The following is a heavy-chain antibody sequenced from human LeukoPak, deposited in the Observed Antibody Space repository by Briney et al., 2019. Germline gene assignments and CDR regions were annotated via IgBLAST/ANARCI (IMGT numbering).Heavy chain of an antibody. D-gene: IGHD4-17*01. CDR2: ISSSSSYI. J-gene: IGHJ6*03. CDR1: GFTFSSYS. V-gene: IGHV3-21*01. Sequence: GGSLRLSCAASGFTFSSYSKNWVRQAPGKGLEWVSSISSSSSYIYYADSVKGRFTISRDNAKNSLYLQMNSLRAEDTAVYYCARGYGDYVSYYYYMDVWGKGTTVTVSS. CDR3: ARGYGDYVSYYYYMDV.